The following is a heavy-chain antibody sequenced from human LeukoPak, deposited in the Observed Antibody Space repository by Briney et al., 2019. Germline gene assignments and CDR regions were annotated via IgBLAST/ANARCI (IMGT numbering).Heavy chain of an antibody. J-gene: IGHJ4*02. CDR3: ARDPAGGAAEFDY. V-gene: IGHV1-2*02. D-gene: IGHD6-13*01. CDR1: GYTFSGYY. CDR2: INPNSGGT. Sequence: EASVKVSCKASGYTFSGYYMHWVRQAPGQGLEWMGWINPNSGGTNYAQKFQGRVTMTRDTSISTAYMELSRLRSDDTAVYYCARDPAGGAAEFDYWGQGTLVTVSS.